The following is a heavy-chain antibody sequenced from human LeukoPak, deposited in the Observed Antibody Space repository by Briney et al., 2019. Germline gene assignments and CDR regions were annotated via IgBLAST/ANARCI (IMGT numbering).Heavy chain of an antibody. CDR3: ARHAYDSSVDY. CDR1: GYTFTSYW. D-gene: IGHD3-22*01. Sequence: AESLKISCKGSGYTFTSYWIAWVRQMPGKGLEWMGIIYPGDSDTRYSPSFQGQVTISADKSISTAYLQWSSLKASDTAMYYCARHAYDSSVDYWGQGTLVTVSS. CDR2: IYPGDSDT. J-gene: IGHJ4*02. V-gene: IGHV5-51*01.